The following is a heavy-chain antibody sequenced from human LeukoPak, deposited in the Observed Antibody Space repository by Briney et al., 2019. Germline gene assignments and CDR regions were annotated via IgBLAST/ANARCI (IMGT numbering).Heavy chain of an antibody. CDR2: IIPIFGTA. CDR1: GGTFSSYA. J-gene: IGHJ5*02. Sequence: VASVKVSCKASGGTFSSYAISLVRQAPGQGLEWMGGIIPIFGTANYAQKFQGRVTITTDESTSTAYIELSSLRSEDTAVYYCASAIVVVTAIPGWFDPWGQGTLVTVSS. CDR3: ASAIVVVTAIPGWFDP. V-gene: IGHV1-69*05. D-gene: IGHD2-21*02.